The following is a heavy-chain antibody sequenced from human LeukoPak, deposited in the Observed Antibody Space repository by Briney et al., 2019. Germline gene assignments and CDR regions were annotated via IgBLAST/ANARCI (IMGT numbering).Heavy chain of an antibody. J-gene: IGHJ4*02. CDR1: GGTFISYT. CDR3: AMYYYDSNGYYYASYYFDY. Sequence: SVKVSCKASGGTFISYTISWVRQAPGRGLEWMGGIIPIFGTANYAQKFQGRVTITADESTSTAYMELSSRRSEDTAVYYCAMYYYDSNGYYYASYYFDYWGQGTLVTVSS. D-gene: IGHD3-22*01. V-gene: IGHV1-69*01. CDR2: IIPIFGTA.